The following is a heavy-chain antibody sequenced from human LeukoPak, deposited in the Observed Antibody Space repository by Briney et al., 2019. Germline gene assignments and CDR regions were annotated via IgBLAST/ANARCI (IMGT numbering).Heavy chain of an antibody. CDR3: ARNTETAIPLPYYFDY. D-gene: IGHD2-21*02. J-gene: IGHJ4*02. V-gene: IGHV1-3*01. CDR1: GYTFTSYA. Sequence: ASAKVSCKASGYTFTSYAMHWVRQAPGQRLEWMGWINAGNGNTKYSQKFQGRVTITRDTSASTAYMDLSSLRSEDTAVYYCARNTETAIPLPYYFDYWGQGTLVTVSS. CDR2: INAGNGNT.